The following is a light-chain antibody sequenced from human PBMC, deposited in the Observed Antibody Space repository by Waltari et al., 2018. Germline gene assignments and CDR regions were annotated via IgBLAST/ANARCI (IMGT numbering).Light chain of an antibody. Sequence: SYELTQPPSVSVSPGQTASITCSGDKLGDQYAAWYQQKPGQSPVVVIYQDTKRPSGIPERFSGSNSGNTATLTISETQAMDEADYYCQAWDSNSYVFGTGTKVTVL. V-gene: IGLV3-1*01. CDR1: KLGDQY. J-gene: IGLJ1*01. CDR3: QAWDSNSYV. CDR2: QDT.